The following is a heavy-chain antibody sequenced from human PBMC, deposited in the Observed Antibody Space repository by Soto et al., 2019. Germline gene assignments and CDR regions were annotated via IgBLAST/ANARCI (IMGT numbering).Heavy chain of an antibody. CDR2: FDPEDGET. CDR1: GYTLTELS. V-gene: IGHV1-24*01. D-gene: IGHD3-22*01. J-gene: IGHJ5*02. Sequence: ASVKVSCKVSGYTLTELSMHWVRQAPGKGLEWMGCFDPEDGETIYTQKFQGRVTMTEDTSTDTAYMELSSLRSEDTAVYYCATDQYYYDSSGYSWGQETLVTVSS. CDR3: ATDQYYYDSSGYS.